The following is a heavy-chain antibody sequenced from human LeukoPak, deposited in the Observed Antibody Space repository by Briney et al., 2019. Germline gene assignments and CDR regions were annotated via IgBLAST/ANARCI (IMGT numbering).Heavy chain of an antibody. D-gene: IGHD3-9*01. CDR3: ARGDILTGYSYIDY. CDR1: GYTFTTYY. Sequence: GASVKVSCKASGYTFTTYYMHWVRQAPGQGLEWMGIINPTGGGTSFPQKFQGRVTMTRDTSTSTVYMELSSLKASDTAMYYCARGDILTGYSYIDYWGQGTLVTVSS. J-gene: IGHJ4*02. CDR2: INPTGGGT. V-gene: IGHV1-46*01.